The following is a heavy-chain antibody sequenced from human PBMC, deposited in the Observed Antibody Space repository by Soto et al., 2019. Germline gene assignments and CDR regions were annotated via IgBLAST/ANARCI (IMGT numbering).Heavy chain of an antibody. CDR3: ARDTVAGMYYYYGMDV. CDR2: IYYSGST. J-gene: IGHJ6*02. D-gene: IGHD6-19*01. CDR1: GGSISSGDYY. Sequence: QVQLQESGPGLVKPSQTLSLTCTVSGGSISSGDYYWSWIRQPPGKGLEWIGYIYYSGSTYYNPSLKSRVTISXDTVKXXFSLKLSSVTAADTAVYYCARDTVAGMYYYYGMDVWGQGTTVTVSS. V-gene: IGHV4-30-4*01.